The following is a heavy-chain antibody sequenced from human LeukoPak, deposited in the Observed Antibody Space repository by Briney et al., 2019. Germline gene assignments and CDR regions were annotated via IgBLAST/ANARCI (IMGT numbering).Heavy chain of an antibody. CDR1: GFTFSSYG. D-gene: IGHD3-22*01. V-gene: IGHV3-23*01. Sequence: GGSLRLSCAASGFTFSSYGMSWVRQAPGKGLEWVSAISGSGGSTYYADSVKGRFTISRDNAKNSLYLQMNSLRAEDTAVYYCARDLRSSGYYAFDYWGQGTLVTASS. CDR2: ISGSGGST. CDR3: ARDLRSSGYYAFDY. J-gene: IGHJ4*02.